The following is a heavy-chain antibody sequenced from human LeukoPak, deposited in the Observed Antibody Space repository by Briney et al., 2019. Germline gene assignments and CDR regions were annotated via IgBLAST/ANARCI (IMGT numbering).Heavy chain of an antibody. D-gene: IGHD2-15*01. J-gene: IGHJ4*02. Sequence: KPSETLSLTCTVSGGSISSYYWSWIRQPPGKGREWIGYIYYSGSTNYNASLTNRVTISVDTSKNQFSLKLSSVTAADTAVYYCAREVGYCSGGSCYSYFDYWGQGTLVTVSS. V-gene: IGHV4-59*01. CDR3: AREVGYCSGGSCYSYFDY. CDR2: IYYSGST. CDR1: GGSISSYY.